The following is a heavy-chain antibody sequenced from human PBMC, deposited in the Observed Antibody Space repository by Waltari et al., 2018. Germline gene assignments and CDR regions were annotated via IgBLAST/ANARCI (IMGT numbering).Heavy chain of an antibody. CDR1: GHTFSDYG. CDR3: ARERHRLMEEGYLMALDP. V-gene: IGHV1-18*01. D-gene: IGHD3-3*01. CDR2: ISGNNGHT. Sequence: QVQLVQPGAEVKKPGASVKVSCKASGHTFSDYGISSLRQAPGQGLEWMGWISGNNGHTNHAQKFQGRLIMTEDTSATTVYMELTYLTSDDTAVYYCARERHRLMEEGYLMALDPWGQGTLVTVSS. J-gene: IGHJ5*02.